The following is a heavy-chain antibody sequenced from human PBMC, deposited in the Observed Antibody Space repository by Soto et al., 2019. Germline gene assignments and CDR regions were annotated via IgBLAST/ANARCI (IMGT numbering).Heavy chain of an antibody. Sequence: PGGSLRLSCAASGFTFSSYEMNWVRQAPGKGLEWVSYISSSGSTIYYADSVKGRFTISRDNAKNSLYLQMNSLRAEDTGVYYCARVTRPLYCTNGVCYGGDYYYGMDVWGQGTTVTVSS. V-gene: IGHV3-48*03. D-gene: IGHD2-8*01. CDR3: ARVTRPLYCTNGVCYGGDYYYGMDV. CDR1: GFTFSSYE. CDR2: ISSSGSTI. J-gene: IGHJ6*02.